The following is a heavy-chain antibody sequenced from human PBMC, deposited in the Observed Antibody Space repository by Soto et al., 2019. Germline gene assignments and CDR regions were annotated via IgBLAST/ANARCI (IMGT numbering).Heavy chain of an antibody. J-gene: IGHJ6*02. V-gene: IGHV4-59*01. CDR2: IFYRGNT. CDR3: TRHAIIPKLQYGMDV. Sequence: KTAETLSLTXPVSGGSISGYYWSWIRQPPGKGLEWIGYIFYRGNTLYNPSLQSRVTVSVDTSKNQFSLRLSSVTAADTAVYYCTRHAIIPKLQYGMDVWGQGASVTVSS. D-gene: IGHD2-15*01. CDR1: GGSISGYY.